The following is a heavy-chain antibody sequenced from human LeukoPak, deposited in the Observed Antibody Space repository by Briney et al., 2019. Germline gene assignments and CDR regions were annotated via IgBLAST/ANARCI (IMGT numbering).Heavy chain of an antibody. D-gene: IGHD3-10*01. Sequence: GGSLRLSCAASGFTFSSYGMHWVRQAPGKGLEWVAFIRHDGSNKYYADSVKGRFTISRDNSKNTLYLQMNSLRAGDTAVYYCAKDSHYYGSGSYPYFDYWGQGTLVTVSS. CDR2: IRHDGSNK. CDR1: GFTFSSYG. J-gene: IGHJ4*02. V-gene: IGHV3-30*02. CDR3: AKDSHYYGSGSYPYFDY.